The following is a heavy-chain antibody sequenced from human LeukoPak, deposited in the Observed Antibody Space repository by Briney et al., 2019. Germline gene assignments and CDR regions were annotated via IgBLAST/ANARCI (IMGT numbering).Heavy chain of an antibody. V-gene: IGHV3-23*01. CDR3: AKDSYNSGWGPDC. Sequence: GGCLRLSCAASGFTFGSYAMHWVRQAPGKALEWVSLISGGGTTTYYADSVKGRFTISRDNSKNTVYLQMNSLRAEDTAIYYCAKDSYNSGWGPDCWGQGTLVTVSS. D-gene: IGHD6-19*01. J-gene: IGHJ4*02. CDR2: ISGGGTTT. CDR1: GFTFGSYA.